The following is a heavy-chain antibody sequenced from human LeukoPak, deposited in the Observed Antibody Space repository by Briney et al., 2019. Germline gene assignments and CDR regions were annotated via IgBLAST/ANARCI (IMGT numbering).Heavy chain of an antibody. Sequence: SQTLSLTCAISGDSVSSNSAAWNWIRQSPSRGLEWLGRTYYRSKWSNNYAVSVKSRITINSDISKNQFALQLNSVTPEDTAVYYCARGSNDYRDYSFDYWGQGSLVTVSS. CDR2: TYYRSKWSN. CDR3: ARGSNDYRDYSFDY. V-gene: IGHV6-1*01. CDR1: GDSVSSNSAA. J-gene: IGHJ4*02. D-gene: IGHD4-17*01.